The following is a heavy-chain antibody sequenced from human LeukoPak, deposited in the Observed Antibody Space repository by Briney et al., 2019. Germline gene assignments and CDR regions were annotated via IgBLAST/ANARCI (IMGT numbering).Heavy chain of an antibody. J-gene: IGHJ4*02. D-gene: IGHD3-3*01. V-gene: IGHV1-2*02. CDR2: INPNSGGT. Sequence: ASVKVSCKASGYTFTSYGISWVRQAPGQGLEWMGWINPNSGGTNYAQKFQGRVTMTRDTSISTAYMELSGLRSDDTAVYYCARRTSIFGVVIIPPLGYWGQGTLVTVSS. CDR3: ARRTSIFGVVIIPPLGY. CDR1: GYTFTSYG.